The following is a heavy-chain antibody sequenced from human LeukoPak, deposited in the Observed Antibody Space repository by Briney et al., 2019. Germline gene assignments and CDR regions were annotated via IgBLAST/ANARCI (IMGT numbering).Heavy chain of an antibody. CDR3: AREDCSGGSCYSVKGQYFDY. Sequence: PSETLSLTCTVSGGSISSSSYYWGWIRQPPGKGLEWIGSIYYSGSTYYNPSLKSRVTISVDTSKNQFSLKLSSVTAADTAVYYCAREDCSGGSCYSVKGQYFDYWGQGTLVTVSS. CDR2: IYYSGST. D-gene: IGHD2-15*01. CDR1: GGSISSSSYY. J-gene: IGHJ4*02. V-gene: IGHV4-39*02.